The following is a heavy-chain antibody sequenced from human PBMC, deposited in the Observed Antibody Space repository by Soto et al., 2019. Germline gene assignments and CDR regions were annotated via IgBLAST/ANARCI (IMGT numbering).Heavy chain of an antibody. D-gene: IGHD4-17*01. CDR1: GFTVSSNY. J-gene: IGHJ2*01. CDR2: IYSGGST. CDR3: ARVFDYGPKWYFAL. V-gene: IGHV3-66*01. Sequence: EVQLVESGGGLVQPGGSLRLSCAASGFTVSSNYMSWVRQAPGKGLEWVSVIYSGGSTYYADSVKGRFTISRDNSKNTMYLQMNRLRAEDTAVYYCARVFDYGPKWYFALWGRGTLVTVYS.